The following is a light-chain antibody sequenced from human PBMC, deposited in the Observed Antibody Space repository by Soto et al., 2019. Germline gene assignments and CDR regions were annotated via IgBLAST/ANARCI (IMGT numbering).Light chain of an antibody. J-gene: IGKJ5*01. CDR3: QQTYTTPEIT. Sequence: DIQMTQFPASLSTSVGDRVTITCRASQSISSYLNWYQQKPGKAPKVLIFAASSLESGVPSRFSGSGSGTDFTLTISSLQPEDFATYYCQQTYTTPEITFGQGTRLEIK. CDR1: QSISSY. CDR2: AAS. V-gene: IGKV1-39*01.